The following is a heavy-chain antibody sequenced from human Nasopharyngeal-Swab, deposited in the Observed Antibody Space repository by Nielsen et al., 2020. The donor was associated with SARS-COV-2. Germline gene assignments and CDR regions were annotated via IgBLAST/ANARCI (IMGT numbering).Heavy chain of an antibody. CDR2: ISYDGSNK. CDR3: AKSSGGSPRRAFGI. CDR1: GFTFSSYG. J-gene: IGHJ3*02. Sequence: GESLKISCAASGFTFSSYGMHWVRQAPGKGLEWVAVISYDGSNKYCADSVKGRFTISRDNSKNTLYLQMNSLRAEDTAVYYCAKSSGGSPRRAFGIWGQGTMVTVSS. D-gene: IGHD2-15*01. V-gene: IGHV3-30*18.